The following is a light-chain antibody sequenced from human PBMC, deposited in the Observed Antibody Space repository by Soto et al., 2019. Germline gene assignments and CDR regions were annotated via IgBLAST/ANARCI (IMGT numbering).Light chain of an antibody. V-gene: IGLV2-14*01. J-gene: IGLJ2*01. CDR1: SSDVGGYNY. CDR3: SSYTSSSTLVV. CDR2: DVS. Sequence: QSALTQPASVSGSPGQSITISCTGTSSDVGGYNYVSWYQQHPGKAPKLMIYDVSNRPSGVSNRFSGSKSGNTPSLTISGLQAEVEADYYCSSYTSSSTLVVFGGGTKLTVL.